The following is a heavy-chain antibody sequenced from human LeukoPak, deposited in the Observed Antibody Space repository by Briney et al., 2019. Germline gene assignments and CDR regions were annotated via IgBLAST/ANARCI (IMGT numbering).Heavy chain of an antibody. D-gene: IGHD6-19*01. V-gene: IGHV3-74*01. J-gene: IGHJ4*02. CDR3: ARGGESRAVAVTGIGY. Sequence: GGSLRPSCAASGFTFSTYWMHRVRQAPGKGLVWVSRINTDGSSTSYADSVKGRFTISRDNAKNTLYLQMNSLRAEDTAVYYCARGGESRAVAVTGIGYWGQGTLVTVSS. CDR1: GFTFSTYW. CDR2: INTDGSST.